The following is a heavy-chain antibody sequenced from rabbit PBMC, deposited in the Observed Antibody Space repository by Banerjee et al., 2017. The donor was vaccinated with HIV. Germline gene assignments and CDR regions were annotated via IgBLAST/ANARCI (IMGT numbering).Heavy chain of an antibody. D-gene: IGHD5-1*01. CDR3: ARDDVNDKDFYLNL. V-gene: IGHV1S45*01. Sequence: QEQLVESGGGLVTLGGSLKLSCKASGFDFSSYYMSWVRQAPGKGLEWIACINTSSGNTVYATWAKGRFTISRTSSTTVALQMTSLTAADTATYFCARDDVNDKDFYLNLWGPGTLVTVS. J-gene: IGHJ4*01. CDR1: GFDFSSYYM. CDR2: INTSSGNT.